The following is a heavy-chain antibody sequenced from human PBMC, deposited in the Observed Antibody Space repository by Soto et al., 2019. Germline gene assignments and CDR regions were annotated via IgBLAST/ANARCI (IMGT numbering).Heavy chain of an antibody. J-gene: IGHJ3*01. CDR1: GATFNTFT. Sequence: QVQLVQSGAEVKKPGSSVKVSCKASGATFNTFTISWVRQAPGQGLEWMGGTIPLFGPTNYAQKFQGRVTVTADESTSTAYMELSGLRSEDTAVYYCASPSPWPAVGGGADWSFDVWGQGKMVTVSS. D-gene: IGHD2-2*01. CDR3: ASPSPWPAVGGGADWSFDV. V-gene: IGHV1-69*01. CDR2: TIPLFGPT.